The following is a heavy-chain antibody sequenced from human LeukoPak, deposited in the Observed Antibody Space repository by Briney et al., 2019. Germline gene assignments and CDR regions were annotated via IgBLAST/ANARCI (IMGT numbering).Heavy chain of an antibody. CDR3: ARDGYCSSTSCFTYNWLDP. J-gene: IGHJ5*02. Sequence: ASVKVSCKASGYTFTSYGISWVRQAPGQGLEWMGWISAYNGNTNYAQKLQGRVTMTTDTSTSTAYMELRSLRSDDTAVYYCARDGYCSSTSCFTYNWLDPWGQGTLVTVSS. CDR1: GYTFTSYG. D-gene: IGHD2-2*02. CDR2: ISAYNGNT. V-gene: IGHV1-18*01.